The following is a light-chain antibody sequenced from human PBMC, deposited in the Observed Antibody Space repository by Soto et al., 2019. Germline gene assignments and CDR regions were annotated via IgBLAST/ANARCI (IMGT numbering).Light chain of an antibody. CDR2: RNN. J-gene: IGLJ1*01. CDR3: AAWDDSLSGPHYV. CDR1: SYNIGSNY. V-gene: IGLV1-47*01. Sequence: QSALTQPPSASGTPGQRVTISCSGNSYNIGSNYVYWYQQLPGTAPKLLIYRNNQRPSGVPDRFSGSKSGTSASLAISGLRSEDEADYYCAAWDDSLSGPHYVFGTGTKVTVL.